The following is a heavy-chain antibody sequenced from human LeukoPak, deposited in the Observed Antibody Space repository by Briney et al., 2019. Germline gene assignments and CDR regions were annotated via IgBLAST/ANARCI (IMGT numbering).Heavy chain of an antibody. CDR1: GGSISSYY. Sequence: PSETLSLTCTVSGGSISSYYWSWIRQPAGKGLEWIGRIYTIGSTNYNPSLKSRVTMSVDTSKNQISLKLSSVTAADTAVYYCAREIGDYYDSSGYRTYYFDYWGQGTLVTVSS. D-gene: IGHD3-22*01. CDR2: IYTIGST. V-gene: IGHV4-4*07. J-gene: IGHJ4*02. CDR3: AREIGDYYDSSGYRTYYFDY.